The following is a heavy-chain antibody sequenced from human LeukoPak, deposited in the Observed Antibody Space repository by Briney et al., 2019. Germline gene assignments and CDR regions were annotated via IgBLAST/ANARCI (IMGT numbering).Heavy chain of an antibody. J-gene: IGHJ2*01. V-gene: IGHV3-23*01. Sequence: GGSLRLSCAASGVTLSTCAMSWARQAPGKGLEWVSGISSSGSGDNTYYADSVKGRFTISRDSSKNTLFLHMNTLRAEDTAIYYCAKDRTVGASFWYFDLWGRGTLVTVSS. CDR1: GVTLSTCA. D-gene: IGHD1-26*01. CDR2: ISSSGSGDNT. CDR3: AKDRTVGASFWYFDL.